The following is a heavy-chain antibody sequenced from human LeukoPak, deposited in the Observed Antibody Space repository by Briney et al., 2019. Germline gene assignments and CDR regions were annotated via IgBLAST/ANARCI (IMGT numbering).Heavy chain of an antibody. V-gene: IGHV3-73*01. Sequence: GGSLRLSCAASGFTFSGSAMHWVRQASGKGLEWVGRIRSKPDNYATAYAASVKGRFTISRDDSKNTAYLEMNSLKTEDTAVYYCTRRSYGSGSFNWYFDLWGRGTLVTVSS. CDR2: IRSKPDNYAT. D-gene: IGHD3-10*01. J-gene: IGHJ2*01. CDR1: GFTFSGSA. CDR3: TRRSYGSGSFNWYFDL.